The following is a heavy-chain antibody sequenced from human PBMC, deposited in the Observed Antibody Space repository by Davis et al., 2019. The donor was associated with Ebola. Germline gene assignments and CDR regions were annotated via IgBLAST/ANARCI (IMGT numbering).Heavy chain of an antibody. V-gene: IGHV3-21*01. CDR3: AGVQLMVRGVILFDY. D-gene: IGHD3-10*01. Sequence: GGSLRLSCAASGFTFNRYSMSWVRQAPGNALEWVSSISSSSSYIYYADSVKGRFTISRDNAKNSRYLQMNSLRAEDTAVYYCAGVQLMVRGVILFDYWGQGTLVTVSS. CDR2: ISSSSSYI. J-gene: IGHJ4*02. CDR1: GFTFNRYS.